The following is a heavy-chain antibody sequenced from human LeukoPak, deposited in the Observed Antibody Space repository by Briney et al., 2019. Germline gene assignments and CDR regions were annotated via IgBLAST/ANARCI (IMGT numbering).Heavy chain of an antibody. D-gene: IGHD7-27*01. CDR1: GYRFTSYW. Sequence: GESLQISCQGSGYRFTSYWIAWVRQMPGKGLEWMGIIYPGDSDTRYSPSFQGQVTISADKSISTAYLQWSSLKASDTAMYYCARQVTGAWFDPWGQGTLVTVSS. V-gene: IGHV5-51*01. J-gene: IGHJ5*02. CDR3: ARQVTGAWFDP. CDR2: IYPGDSDT.